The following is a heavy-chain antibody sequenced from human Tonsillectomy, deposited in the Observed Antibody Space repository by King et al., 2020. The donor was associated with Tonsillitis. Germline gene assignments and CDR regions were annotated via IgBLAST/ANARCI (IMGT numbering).Heavy chain of an antibody. Sequence: HVQLVESGGGVVQPGRSLRLSCAASGFTFSSYGMHWVRQAPGKGLEWVAGIWYDGSNKYYADSVKGRFTISRDNSKNTLCLQMNSLRAEDTAVYYCAREYGWLQSGAYDYWGQGTLVTVSS. CDR3: AREYGWLQSGAYDY. CDR1: GFTFSSYG. CDR2: IWYDGSNK. D-gene: IGHD5-24*01. J-gene: IGHJ4*02. V-gene: IGHV3-33*01.